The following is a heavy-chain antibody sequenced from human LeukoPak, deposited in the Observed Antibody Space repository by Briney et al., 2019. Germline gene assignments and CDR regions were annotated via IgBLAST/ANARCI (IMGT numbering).Heavy chain of an antibody. CDR3: ARRQQTPLVVPAAIPSDAFDI. CDR2: IYYSGST. Sequence: SETLSLTCTVSGGSISSYYWSWIRQPPGKGLEWIGYIYYSGSTNYNPSLKSRVTISVDTSKNQFSLKLSSVTAADTAVYYCARRQQTPLVVPAAIPSDAFDIWGQGTMVTVSS. J-gene: IGHJ3*02. CDR1: GGSISSYY. V-gene: IGHV4-59*12. D-gene: IGHD2-2*01.